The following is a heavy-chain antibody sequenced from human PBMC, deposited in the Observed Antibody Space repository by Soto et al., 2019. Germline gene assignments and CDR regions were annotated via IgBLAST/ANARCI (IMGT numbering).Heavy chain of an antibody. CDR3: VKHDYALTSWYFDL. D-gene: IGHD4-17*01. V-gene: IGHV4-39*01. CDR1: GGSISSSSYY. CDR2: IYYSGST. Sequence: SETLSLTCTVSGGSISSSSYYWGWIRQPPGKGREWIGSIYYSGSTYYNPSLKSRVTISVDPSKTQLSLNLRPVTAAYPAVYSCVKHDYALTSWYFDLWG. J-gene: IGHJ2*01.